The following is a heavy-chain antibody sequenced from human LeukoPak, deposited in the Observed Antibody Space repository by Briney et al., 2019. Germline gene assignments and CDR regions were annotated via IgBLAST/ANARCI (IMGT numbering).Heavy chain of an antibody. J-gene: IGHJ4*02. CDR3: AKDLGYSYGYANPFDY. V-gene: IGHV3-23*01. CDR2: ISGSGGST. Sequence: GGSLRLSCAASGFTFSSYSMNWVRQAPGKGLEWVSAISGSGGSTYYADSVKGRFTIARDNSKKTLYLQMNSLRAEDTAVYYCAKDLGYSYGYANPFDYWGQGTLVTVSS. CDR1: GFTFSSYS. D-gene: IGHD5-18*01.